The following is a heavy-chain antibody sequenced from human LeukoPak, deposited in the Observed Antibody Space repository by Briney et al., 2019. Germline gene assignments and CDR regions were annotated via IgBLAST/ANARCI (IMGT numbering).Heavy chain of an antibody. D-gene: IGHD1-26*01. CDR2: FDPEDGET. J-gene: IGHJ5*02. CDR1: GYTLTELS. Sequence: ASVKVSCKVSGYTLTELSMHWVRQAPGKGLEWMGGFDPEDGETIYAQKFQGRVTMTEDTSTDTAYMELSSLRSEDTAVYYCARRISVGATRGAGNWFDPWGQGTLVTVSS. V-gene: IGHV1-24*01. CDR3: ARRISVGATRGAGNWFDP.